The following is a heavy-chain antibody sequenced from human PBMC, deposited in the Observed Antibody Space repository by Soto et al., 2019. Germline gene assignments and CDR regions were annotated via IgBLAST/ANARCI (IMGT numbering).Heavy chain of an antibody. Sequence: HLLLQESGPGLVKPSETLSLTCTVSGYSIGSTLYYWGWIRQPPGEGLEWLGSVYYNGITHYNPSLDSGLYMSVETARNQFSLSLCPVTAADTAVYYCARLTGYCLDTTCREPMFDAWGKGRLVTVSS. CDR1: GYSIGSTLYY. J-gene: IGHJ5*02. CDR3: ARLTGYCLDTTCREPMFDA. D-gene: IGHD2-15*01. V-gene: IGHV4-39*01. CDR2: VYYNGIT.